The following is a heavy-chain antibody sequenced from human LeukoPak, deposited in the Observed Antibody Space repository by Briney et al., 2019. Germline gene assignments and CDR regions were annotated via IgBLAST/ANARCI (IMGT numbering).Heavy chain of an antibody. J-gene: IGHJ4*02. CDR2: INGSGGST. CDR3: AKEGPYSSGAQGFH. Sequence: GGSLRLSCAASGFTFSSYAMSWVRQAPGKGLEWVSAINGSGGSTYYADSVKGRFTISRDNSKNTLYLQMNSLGAEDTAVYYCAKEGPYSSGAQGFHWGQGTLVTVSS. D-gene: IGHD6-19*01. CDR1: GFTFSSYA. V-gene: IGHV3-23*01.